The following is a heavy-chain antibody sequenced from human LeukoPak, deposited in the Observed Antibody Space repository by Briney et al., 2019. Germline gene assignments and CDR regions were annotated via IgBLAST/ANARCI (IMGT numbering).Heavy chain of an antibody. Sequence: ASVMVSCKASGYTFTGYYIHWVRQAPGQGLEWMGGLNPDTGSTNYAQKFQARVIMTRDTSINTAYMELRRLRYDDTAMYFCARESFSGSGGLNWFAPWGQGTLVTVS. CDR3: ARESFSGSGGLNWFAP. CDR1: GYTFTGYY. D-gene: IGHD3-10*01. V-gene: IGHV1-2*02. CDR2: LNPDTGST. J-gene: IGHJ5*02.